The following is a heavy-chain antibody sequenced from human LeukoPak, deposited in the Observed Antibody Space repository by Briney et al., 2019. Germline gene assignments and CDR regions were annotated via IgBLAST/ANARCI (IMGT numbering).Heavy chain of an antibody. CDR1: GFTFSGSA. V-gene: IGHV3-73*01. CDR3: TSGGDTIDY. CDR2: IRSKANSYAT. D-gene: IGHD2-21*02. Sequence: GGSLRLSCAASGFTFSGSAMHWVRQASGKGLEWVGRIRSKANSYATAYAASVKGRFTISRDDSRNTAYLQMNSLKTEDTAVYYCTSGGDTIDYWGQGTLVTVSS. J-gene: IGHJ4*02.